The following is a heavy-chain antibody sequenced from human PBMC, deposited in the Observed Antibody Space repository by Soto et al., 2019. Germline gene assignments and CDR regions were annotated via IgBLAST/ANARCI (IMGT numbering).Heavy chain of an antibody. CDR3: ARHSGSGSYSRSEIYYGMDV. D-gene: IGHD3-10*01. CDR1: GYSFTSHW. J-gene: IGHJ6*04. V-gene: IGHV5-51*01. Sequence: GESLKISCKGSGYSFTSHWIGWVRQMPGKGLEWMGIIYPGDSATRFSPSFQGQVTISADKSLSTAYLQWSSLKASDTAMYYCARHSGSGSYSRSEIYYGMDVWGEGTTVTVYS. CDR2: IYPGDSAT.